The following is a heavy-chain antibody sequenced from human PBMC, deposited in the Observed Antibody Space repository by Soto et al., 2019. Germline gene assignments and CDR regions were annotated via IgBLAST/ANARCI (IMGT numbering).Heavy chain of an antibody. D-gene: IGHD3-3*01. CDR1: GYSSSSGYY. CDR3: ASISDYDIWSGANYYFDY. Sequence: SETLSLTCAVSGYSSSSGYYWGWIRQPPGKGLEWIGSSYHSGGTYYNPSLKSRVTISVDTSKNKCSLRLRSVTAADTPVYYCASISDYDIWSGANYYFDYWGQATLVTVSS. J-gene: IGHJ4*02. CDR2: SYHSGGT. V-gene: IGHV4-38-2*01.